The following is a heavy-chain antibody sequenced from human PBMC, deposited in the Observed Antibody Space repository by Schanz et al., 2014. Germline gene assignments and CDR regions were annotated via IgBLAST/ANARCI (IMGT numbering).Heavy chain of an antibody. Sequence: QVQLVESGGGVVQPGRSLRLSCAASGFIFSSSGLPWVRQAPGKGLEWVSAISGSGGSTYYADSVKGRFTISRDNAKNSLFLQMNSLRVEDTAVYYCARLPVGYGSGIWDVWGQGTSVTVSS. V-gene: IGHV3-NL1*01. CDR3: ARLPVGYGSGIWDV. CDR1: GFIFSSSG. J-gene: IGHJ6*02. D-gene: IGHD3-10*01. CDR2: ISGSGGST.